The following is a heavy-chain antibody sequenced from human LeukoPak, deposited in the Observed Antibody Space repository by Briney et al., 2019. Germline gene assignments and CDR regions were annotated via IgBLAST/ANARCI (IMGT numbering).Heavy chain of an antibody. V-gene: IGHV3-30*04. Sequence: PGRSLRLSCAASGFTFSSYAMHWVRQAPGKGLEWVSVISYDGSNKYYADSVKGRFTISRDNSKNTLYLQMNSLRAEDTAAYYCARDATYYYDSSGYHDYWGQGTLVTVSS. J-gene: IGHJ4*02. CDR2: ISYDGSNK. CDR3: ARDATYYYDSSGYHDY. CDR1: GFTFSSYA. D-gene: IGHD3-22*01.